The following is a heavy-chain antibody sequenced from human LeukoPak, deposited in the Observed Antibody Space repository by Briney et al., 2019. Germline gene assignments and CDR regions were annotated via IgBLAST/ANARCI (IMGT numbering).Heavy chain of an antibody. CDR2: IYSGGST. Sequence: GGSLRLSCAASGFTFSSYSMSWVCQAPGKGLEWVSVIYSGGSTYYADSVKGRFTISRDNSKNTLYLQMNSLRAEDTAVYYCAREWYYYDSSGHQAAFDIWGQGTMVTVSS. CDR1: GFTFSSYS. J-gene: IGHJ3*02. V-gene: IGHV3-53*01. CDR3: AREWYYYDSSGHQAAFDI. D-gene: IGHD3-22*01.